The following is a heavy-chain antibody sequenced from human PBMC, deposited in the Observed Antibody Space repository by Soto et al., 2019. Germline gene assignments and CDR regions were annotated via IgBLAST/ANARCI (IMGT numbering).Heavy chain of an antibody. V-gene: IGHV4-30-4*01. CDR2: VYYSGTT. CDR1: GASINNSDYY. Sequence: SETLSLSCTVSGASINNSDYYWSWIRQTPGKGLGWIGYVYYSGTTDYIPSLKSRLSMSIDKSQNQFTLKLNSVTAADTATYYCARMSYFYDKWYFDLWGRGTLVTVS. D-gene: IGHD3-22*01. J-gene: IGHJ2*01. CDR3: ARMSYFYDKWYFDL.